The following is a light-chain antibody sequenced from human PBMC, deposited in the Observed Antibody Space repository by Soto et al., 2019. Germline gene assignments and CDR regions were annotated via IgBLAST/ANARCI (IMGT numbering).Light chain of an antibody. CDR1: QSVSSSY. V-gene: IGKV3-20*01. J-gene: IGKJ1*01. CDR2: GTS. CDR3: QHYGGSPTWT. Sequence: ETVLTQSPATLSLSPGERATLSCRTSQSVSSSYLAWYQQKPGQAPRLLIHGTSTRATGIPNRFSGSGSGTDFTLTISGLEAEDVAVYYCQHYGGSPTWTFGQGTKVEIK.